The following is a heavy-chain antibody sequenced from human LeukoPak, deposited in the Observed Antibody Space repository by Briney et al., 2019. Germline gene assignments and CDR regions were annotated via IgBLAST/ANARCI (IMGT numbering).Heavy chain of an antibody. CDR3: ARGDILTGYGAYWYFDL. CDR1: GGSFSGYY. D-gene: IGHD3-9*01. Sequence: SETLSLTCADYGGSFSGYYWSWIRQPPGKGLEWIGEINHSGSTNYNPSLKSRVTISVDTSKNQFSLKLSSVTAADTAVYYCARGDILTGYGAYWYFDLWGRGTLVTVSS. CDR2: INHSGST. V-gene: IGHV4-34*01. J-gene: IGHJ2*01.